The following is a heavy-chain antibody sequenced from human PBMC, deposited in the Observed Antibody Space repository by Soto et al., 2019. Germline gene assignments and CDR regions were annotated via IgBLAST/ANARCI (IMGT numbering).Heavy chain of an antibody. V-gene: IGHV1-2*04. Sequence: EASVKVSCKASGYTFTGYYMHWVRQAPGQGLEWMGWINPNSGGTNYAQKFQGWVTMTRDTSISTAYMELSRLRSDDTAVYYCARECTRMVRGVTLSMDVWGQGTLVTVSS. CDR3: ARECTRMVRGVTLSMDV. CDR2: INPNSGGT. D-gene: IGHD3-10*01. CDR1: GYTFTGYY. J-gene: IGHJ6*02.